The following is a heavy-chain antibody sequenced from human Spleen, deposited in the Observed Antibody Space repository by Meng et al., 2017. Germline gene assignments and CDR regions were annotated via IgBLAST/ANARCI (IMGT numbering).Heavy chain of an antibody. D-gene: IGHD1-26*01. V-gene: IGHV4-34*01. CDR2: INQSGTT. CDR3: ARVERWELLGTPGDY. CDR1: GGSFSAYF. J-gene: IGHJ4*02. Sequence: QVQLQPGGPGLFEPSETLSLTCAVYGGSFSAYFWSWIRQPPCKGLEWIGEINQSGTTNYNPSLKSRLTISVDTSKNQFSLKLSSVTAADTAVYYCARVERWELLGTPGDYWGQGTLVPSPQ.